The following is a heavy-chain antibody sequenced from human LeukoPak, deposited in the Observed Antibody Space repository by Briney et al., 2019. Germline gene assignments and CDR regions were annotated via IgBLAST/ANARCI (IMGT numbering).Heavy chain of an antibody. Sequence: GGSLRLSCAASGFTFRNYWMSWVRRARGKGLEGVANIKHDGSDKYYLDSVKGRFTLSRDNAKNSLYLQMNGLRAEDTAVYYCARGATDVTRWFDPWGQGTRVTVSS. J-gene: IGHJ5*02. V-gene: IGHV3-7*01. CDR3: ARGATDVTRWFDP. D-gene: IGHD1-1*01. CDR1: GFTFRNYW. CDR2: IKHDGSDK.